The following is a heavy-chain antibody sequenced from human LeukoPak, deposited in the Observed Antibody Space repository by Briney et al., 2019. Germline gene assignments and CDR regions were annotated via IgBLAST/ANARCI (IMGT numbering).Heavy chain of an antibody. D-gene: IGHD5-12*01. Sequence: ASVTVSCKVSGYTLTQLSMHWVRQAPGKGREWMGGFDPEDGETIYAQKFQGRVTMTEDTSTDTAYMELSSLRSEDTAVYYCATGYSGYDSSPFDYWGQGTLVTVSS. J-gene: IGHJ4*02. CDR1: GYTLTQLS. V-gene: IGHV1-24*01. CDR2: FDPEDGET. CDR3: ATGYSGYDSSPFDY.